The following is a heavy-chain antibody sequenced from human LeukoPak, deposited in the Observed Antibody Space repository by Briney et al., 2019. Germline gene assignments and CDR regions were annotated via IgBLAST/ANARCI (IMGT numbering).Heavy chain of an antibody. J-gene: IGHJ4*02. Sequence: SQTLSLTCAVSGGSISSGGYSWSWIRQPPGKGLEWIGYIYHSGSTYYNPSLKSRVTISVDRSKNQFSLKLSSVTAADTAVYYCARGSYYYGSGSLLYWGQGTLVTVSS. CDR1: GGSISSGGYS. CDR2: IYHSGST. V-gene: IGHV4-30-2*01. CDR3: ARGSYYYGSGSLLY. D-gene: IGHD3-10*01.